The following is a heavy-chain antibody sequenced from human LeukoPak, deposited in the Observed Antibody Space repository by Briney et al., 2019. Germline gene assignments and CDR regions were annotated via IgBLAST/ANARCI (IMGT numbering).Heavy chain of an antibody. CDR2: INTDGGAT. D-gene: IGHD3-22*01. Sequence: PGGSLRLSCAASGLPFSNYAMTWVRQAPGKGLEWVSGINTDGGATYYADSLKGRFTVSRGNSNNTLYLQMNGLRAEDTAVYYCAKHGNYDTSGFYYVHFWGQGTLVTVSS. CDR3: AKHGNYDTSGFYYVHF. CDR1: GLPFSNYA. V-gene: IGHV3-23*01. J-gene: IGHJ4*02.